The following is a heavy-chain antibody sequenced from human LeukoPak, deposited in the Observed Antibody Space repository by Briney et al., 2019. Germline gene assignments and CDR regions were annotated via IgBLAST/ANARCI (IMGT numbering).Heavy chain of an antibody. D-gene: IGHD5-24*01. CDR3: ARPHEMNYYYGMDV. V-gene: IGHV3-7*01. Sequence: GGSLRLSCAASGFTFSDYYMSWVRQAPGKGLEWVANIKQDGSEKYYVDSVKGRFTISRDNAKNSLYLQMNSLRAEDTAVYYCARPHEMNYYYGMDVWGQGTTVTVSS. CDR2: IKQDGSEK. CDR1: GFTFSDYY. J-gene: IGHJ6*02.